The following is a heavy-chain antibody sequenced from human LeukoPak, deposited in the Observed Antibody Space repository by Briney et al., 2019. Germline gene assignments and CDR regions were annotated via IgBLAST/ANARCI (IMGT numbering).Heavy chain of an antibody. CDR1: GFTFSSYA. CDR2: ISGSGGST. CDR3: AKGVVVVPAANDAFDL. V-gene: IGHV3-23*01. Sequence: PGGSLRLSCAASGFTFSSYAMSWVRQAPGKGLEWVSAISGSGGSTYYADSVKGRFTISRDNSKNTLYLQMNSLRAEDTAVYYCAKGVVVVPAANDAFDLWGQGTMVTVSS. D-gene: IGHD2-2*01. J-gene: IGHJ3*01.